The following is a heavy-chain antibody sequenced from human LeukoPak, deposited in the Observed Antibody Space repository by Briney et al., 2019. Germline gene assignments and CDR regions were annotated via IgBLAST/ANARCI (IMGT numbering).Heavy chain of an antibody. CDR1: GYTFTSYG. CDR2: ISAYNGNT. CDR3: ARVGSYSSGWSTRYAFDI. D-gene: IGHD6-19*01. V-gene: IGHV1-18*01. Sequence: ASVKVSCKASGYTFTSYGISWMRQAPGQGLEWMGWISAYNGNTNYAQKLQGRVTMTTDTSTSTAYMELRSLRSDDTAVYYCARVGSYSSGWSTRYAFDIWGQGTMVTVSS. J-gene: IGHJ3*02.